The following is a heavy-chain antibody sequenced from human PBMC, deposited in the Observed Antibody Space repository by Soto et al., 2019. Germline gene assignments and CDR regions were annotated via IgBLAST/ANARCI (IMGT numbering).Heavy chain of an antibody. D-gene: IGHD3-10*01. CDR1: GFTFSNYW. Sequence: EVQLVESGGGLVQPGGSLRLSCAASGFTFSNYWMSWVRQAPGKGLEWVANIKQDGSEKYYVDSVKGRFTISRDNAKNSLYLQMNSLRAEDTAVYYCARDLLRITMVRGVIIESRDAFDIWGQGTMVTVSS. CDR3: ARDLLRITMVRGVIIESRDAFDI. CDR2: IKQDGSEK. V-gene: IGHV3-7*01. J-gene: IGHJ3*02.